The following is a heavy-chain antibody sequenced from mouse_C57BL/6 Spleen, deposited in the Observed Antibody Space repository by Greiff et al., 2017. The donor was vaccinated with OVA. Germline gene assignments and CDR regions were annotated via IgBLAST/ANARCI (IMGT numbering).Heavy chain of an antibody. Sequence: QVQLQQSGAELARPGASVKLSCKASGYTFTSYGISWVKQRTGQGLEWIGEIYPRSGNTYYNEKFKGKATLTADKSSSTAYMELRSLTSEDSAGYFCARAYDGLAYWGQGTLVTVSA. V-gene: IGHV1-81*01. CDR1: GYTFTSYG. CDR2: IYPRSGNT. CDR3: ARAYDGLAY. J-gene: IGHJ3*01. D-gene: IGHD2-12*01.